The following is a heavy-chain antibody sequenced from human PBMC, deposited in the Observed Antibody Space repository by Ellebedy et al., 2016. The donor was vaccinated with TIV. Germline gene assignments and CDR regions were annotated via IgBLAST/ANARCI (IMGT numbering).Heavy chain of an antibody. Sequence: GESLKISCAASGFPFHNYWMTWVRQAQGKGLEWVANIKQDGSVKNYVDSVKGRFTISRGNAKSSLWLQMNTLRVEDTAVYYCVTGMDVWGQGTTVTVSS. CDR3: VTGMDV. J-gene: IGHJ6*02. CDR2: IKQDGSVK. CDR1: GFPFHNYW. V-gene: IGHV3-7*01.